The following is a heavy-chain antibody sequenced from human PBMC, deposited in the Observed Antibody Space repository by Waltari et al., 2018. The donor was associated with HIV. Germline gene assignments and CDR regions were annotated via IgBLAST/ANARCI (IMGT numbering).Heavy chain of an antibody. CDR2: INHSGST. CDR1: GGSFSGYY. Sequence: QVQLQQWGAGLLKPSETLSLTCAVYGGSFSGYYWSWIRPPPGKGLEWMGEINHSGSTNYNPSLKSRVTISVDTSKNQFSLKLSSVTAADTAVYYCARESGVVVTARQYAFDIWGQGTMVTVSS. D-gene: IGHD2-21*02. CDR3: ARESGVVVTARQYAFDI. J-gene: IGHJ3*02. V-gene: IGHV4-34*01.